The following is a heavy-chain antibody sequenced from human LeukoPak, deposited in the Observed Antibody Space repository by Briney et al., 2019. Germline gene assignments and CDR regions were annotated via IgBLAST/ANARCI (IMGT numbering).Heavy chain of an antibody. CDR1: GYTFTSYY. J-gene: IGHJ4*02. CDR3: ARERGYSYGQGSFDY. D-gene: IGHD5-18*01. Sequence: ASVKVSCKASGYTFTSYYMHWVRQAPGQGLEWMGIINPSGGGTSYAQKFQGRVTMTRDTSTSTVYMELSSLRSEDTAVYYCARERGYSYGQGSFDYWGQGTLVTVSS. V-gene: IGHV1-46*01. CDR2: INPSGGGT.